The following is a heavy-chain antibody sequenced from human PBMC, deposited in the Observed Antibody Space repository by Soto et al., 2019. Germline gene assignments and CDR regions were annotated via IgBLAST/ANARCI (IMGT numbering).Heavy chain of an antibody. V-gene: IGHV3-7*01. CDR1: SNYW. CDR2: IKQDGSEK. D-gene: IGHD3-3*01. J-gene: IGHJ6*02. CDR3: ARDRYSYYDFWSGSLPYYYFGMDV. Sequence: GGSLRLSCAAFSNYWMSWVRQAPGKGLEWVANIKQDGSEKYYVDSVKGRFTISRDNAKNSLYLQMNSLRAEDTAVYYCARDRYSYYDFWSGSLPYYYFGMDVWGQGTTVTVSS.